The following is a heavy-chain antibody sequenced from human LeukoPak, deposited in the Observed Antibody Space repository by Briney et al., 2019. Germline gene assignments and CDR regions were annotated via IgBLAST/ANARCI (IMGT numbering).Heavy chain of an antibody. CDR2: ISSSGSTI. CDR3: ARDREWPNYFFDY. Sequence: GGSLRLSCAASGFTFSSYEMNWVRQAPGKGLEWVSYISSSGSTIYYADSVKGRFTISRDNSKNTLYLQMNSLRAEDTAVYYCARDREWPNYFFDYWGQGTLVTVSS. D-gene: IGHD3-3*01. CDR1: GFTFSSYE. J-gene: IGHJ4*02. V-gene: IGHV3-48*03.